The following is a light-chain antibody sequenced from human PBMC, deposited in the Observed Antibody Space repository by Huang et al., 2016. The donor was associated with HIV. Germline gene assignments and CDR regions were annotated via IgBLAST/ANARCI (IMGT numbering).Light chain of an antibody. Sequence: DIVMTQSPDSLAVSLGVRATINCKSSQSVLYSSNNKNYLAWYRQKPGQPPKLLIYWASTRESGVPDRFSGSGSGTDFTLTISSLQAEDVAVYYCQQYYSSPLTFGGGTKVEIK. J-gene: IGKJ4*01. CDR3: QQYYSSPLT. CDR2: WAS. CDR1: QSVLYSSNNKNY. V-gene: IGKV4-1*01.